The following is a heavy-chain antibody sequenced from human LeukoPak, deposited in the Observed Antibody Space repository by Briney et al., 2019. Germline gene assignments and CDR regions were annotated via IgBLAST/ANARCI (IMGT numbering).Heavy chain of an antibody. CDR3: ARGVAVAGTEY. D-gene: IGHD6-19*01. J-gene: IGHJ4*02. CDR2: INPNSGAT. CDR1: GYTFTAYY. V-gene: IGHV1-2*02. Sequence: ASVKVSCKAFGYTFTAYYMHWVRQAPGQGLEWMGWINPNSGATNYAQKFQGRVTMTRDTSISTAYMELSRLRSDDTAVYYCARGVAVAGTEYWGQGTLVTVSS.